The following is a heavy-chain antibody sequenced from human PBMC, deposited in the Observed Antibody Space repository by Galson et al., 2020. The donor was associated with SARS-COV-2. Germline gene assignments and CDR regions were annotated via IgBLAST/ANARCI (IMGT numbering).Heavy chain of an antibody. D-gene: IGHD1-20*01. CDR2: ISSTSSYI. J-gene: IGHJ4*02. V-gene: IGHV3-21*01. CDR3: ARDRGITETTSGDY. Sequence: GGSLRLSCAASGFTFSSYSMNWVRQAPGKGLEWVSSISSTSSYIYYADSVKGRFTISRDNAKNSLYLQMNSLRAEDMAVYYCARDRGITETTSGDYWGQGTLVTVSS. CDR1: GFTFSSYS.